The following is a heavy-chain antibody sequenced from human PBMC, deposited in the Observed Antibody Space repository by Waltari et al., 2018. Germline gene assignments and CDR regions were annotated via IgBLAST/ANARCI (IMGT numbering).Heavy chain of an antibody. CDR3: ARSGPGKTNAFDI. Sequence: EVQLVESGGGLVQPGGSLRLSCAASGFTFSSYWMSWVRQAPGKGLGWVANIKQDGSEKYYVDSVKGRFTISRDNSKNTLYLQMNSLRAEDTAMYYCARSGPGKTNAFDIWGQGTMVTVSS. V-gene: IGHV3-7*01. J-gene: IGHJ3*02. CDR2: IKQDGSEK. CDR1: GFTFSSYW. D-gene: IGHD2-15*01.